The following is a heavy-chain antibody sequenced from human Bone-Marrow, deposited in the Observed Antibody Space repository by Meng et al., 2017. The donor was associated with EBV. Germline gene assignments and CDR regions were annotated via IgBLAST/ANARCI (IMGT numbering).Heavy chain of an antibody. D-gene: IGHD6-13*01. CDR2: IDHSGST. CDR3: ARRKAAQIDY. J-gene: IGHJ4*02. CDR1: GGSISRSNW. Sequence: QWPLYESGPGLVKPSRTLYLTCAVSGGSISRSNWWSWVREPPGKGLEWIGEIDHSGSTNYNPSLKSRVTISVDKSKNQFSLKLSSVTAADTAVYYCARRKAAQIDYWGQGTLVTVSS. V-gene: IGHV4-4*02.